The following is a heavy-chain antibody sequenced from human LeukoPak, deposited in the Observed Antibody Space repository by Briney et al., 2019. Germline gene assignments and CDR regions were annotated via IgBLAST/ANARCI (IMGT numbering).Heavy chain of an antibody. Sequence: GGSLRLSCAASGFTFSSYGMHWVRQAPGKGLEWVAFIRYDGSNKYYADSVKGRFTMSRDNSKNSLHLQMNSLRSEDTALYHCVRGAAAGTYHLDYWGQGTLVTVSS. CDR2: IRYDGSNK. J-gene: IGHJ4*02. V-gene: IGHV3-30*02. D-gene: IGHD6-13*01. CDR3: VRGAAAGTYHLDY. CDR1: GFTFSSYG.